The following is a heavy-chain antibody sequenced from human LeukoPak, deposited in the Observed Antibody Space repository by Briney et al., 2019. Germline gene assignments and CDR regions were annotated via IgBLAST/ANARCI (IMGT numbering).Heavy chain of an antibody. J-gene: IGHJ4*02. CDR2: LYSGGET. Sequence: EGSLRLSCAASEFTVSTNYMNWVRQAPGKGLEWVSVLYSGGETYYADSVKGRFTISRDNSKNTLYLLMNSLRAEDTAVYYCASIGRSGWYFDYWGQGTLVTVSS. CDR1: EFTVSTNY. V-gene: IGHV3-53*01. CDR3: ASIGRSGWYFDY. D-gene: IGHD6-19*01.